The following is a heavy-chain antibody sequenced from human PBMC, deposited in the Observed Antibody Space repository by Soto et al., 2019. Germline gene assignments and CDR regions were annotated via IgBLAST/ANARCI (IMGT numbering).Heavy chain of an antibody. V-gene: IGHV3-30*18. J-gene: IGHJ3*02. CDR3: AKGVPSPTQHAFDI. Sequence: PGGSLRLSCAASGFSFSSYEMHWVRQAPGKGLEWVAMISYDGSDKYFSDSVKGRLTISRDNSKNTVSLEMNSLRTKDTAAYYCAKGVPSPTQHAFDIWGQGTMVTV. CDR1: GFSFSSYE. CDR2: ISYDGSDK.